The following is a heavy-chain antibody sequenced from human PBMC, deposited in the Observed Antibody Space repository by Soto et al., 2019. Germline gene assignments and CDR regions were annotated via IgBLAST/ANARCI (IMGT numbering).Heavy chain of an antibody. D-gene: IGHD1-1*01. Sequence: QVQLQQWGAGLVKPSETLSLSCAVYGQSFSGHSWAWIRQPPGKGLEWIGEINESGSTYYNPSLKSRVTTSQDTSKNQFSLKLSSVSAADMAAYFCARGSGIVALPGELEDVNYDYWGQGTLVNVSS. V-gene: IGHV4-34*01. J-gene: IGHJ4*02. CDR1: GQSFSGHS. CDR2: INESGST. CDR3: ARGSGIVALPGELEDVNYDY.